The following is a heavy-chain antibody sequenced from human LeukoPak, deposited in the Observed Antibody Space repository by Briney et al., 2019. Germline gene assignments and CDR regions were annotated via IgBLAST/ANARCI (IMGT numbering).Heavy chain of an antibody. J-gene: IGHJ5*02. CDR3: AIQQDKWIQLWLRRWFDP. Sequence: GASVKVSCKVSGYTLTELSMHWVRQAPGKGLEWMGGFDPEDGETIYAQKFQGRVTMTEDTSTDTAYMELSSLRSEDTAVYYCAIQQDKWIQLWLRRWFDPWGQGTLVTVSS. D-gene: IGHD5-18*01. CDR2: FDPEDGET. V-gene: IGHV1-24*01. CDR1: GYTLTELS.